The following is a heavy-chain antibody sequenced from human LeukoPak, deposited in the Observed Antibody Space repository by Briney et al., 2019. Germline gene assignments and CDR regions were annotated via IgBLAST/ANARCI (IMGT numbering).Heavy chain of an antibody. D-gene: IGHD6-13*01. J-gene: IGHJ5*02. CDR2: IIPIFGTA. Sequence: SVKVSCKASGGPFRSYAISWVRQAPGQGLEWMGGIIPIFGTANYAQKFQGRVTITTDESTSTAYMELSSLRSEDTAVYYCASRSSSWYNWFDPWGQGTLVTVSS. CDR1: GGPFRSYA. CDR3: ASRSSSWYNWFDP. V-gene: IGHV1-69*05.